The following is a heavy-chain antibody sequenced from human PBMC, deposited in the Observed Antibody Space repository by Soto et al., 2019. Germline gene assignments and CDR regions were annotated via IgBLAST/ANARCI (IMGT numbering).Heavy chain of an antibody. D-gene: IGHD4-17*01. CDR3: AREKALNDYGDYPNPQTDAFDI. J-gene: IGHJ3*02. CDR2: IYYSGST. CDR1: GGSISSGGYY. V-gene: IGHV4-31*03. Sequence: PSETLSLTCTVSGGSISSGGYYWSWIRQHPGKGLEWIGYIYYSGSTYYNPSLKSRVTISVDTSKNQFSLKLSSVTAADTAVYYCAREKALNDYGDYPNPQTDAFDIWGQGTMVTVSS.